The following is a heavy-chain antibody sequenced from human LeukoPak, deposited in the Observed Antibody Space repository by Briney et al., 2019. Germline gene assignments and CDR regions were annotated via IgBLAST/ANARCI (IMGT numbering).Heavy chain of an antibody. Sequence: SVTVSCKASGGTFSSYAISWVRQAPGQGLEWMEGIIPIFGTANYAQKFQGRVTITADESTSTAYMELSSLRSEDTAVYYCARNPYCGGDCYGPRYWGQGTLVTVSS. V-gene: IGHV1-69*13. J-gene: IGHJ4*02. CDR2: IIPIFGTA. D-gene: IGHD2-21*02. CDR1: GGTFSSYA. CDR3: ARNPYCGGDCYGPRY.